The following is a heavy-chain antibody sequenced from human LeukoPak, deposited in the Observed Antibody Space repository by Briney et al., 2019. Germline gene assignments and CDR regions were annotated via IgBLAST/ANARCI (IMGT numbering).Heavy chain of an antibody. Sequence: GASVKVSCKASGGTLSSYAISWVRQAPGQGLEWMGGIIPIFGTANYAQKFQGRVTITTDESSSTAYMELSSLRSEDTAVYYCARDSHYYGSGSYLDYWGQGTLVTVSS. CDR1: GGTLSSYA. J-gene: IGHJ4*02. V-gene: IGHV1-69*05. D-gene: IGHD3-10*01. CDR3: ARDSHYYGSGSYLDY. CDR2: IIPIFGTA.